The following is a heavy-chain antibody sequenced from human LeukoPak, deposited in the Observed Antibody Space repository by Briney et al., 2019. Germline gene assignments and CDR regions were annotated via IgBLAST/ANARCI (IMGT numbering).Heavy chain of an antibody. V-gene: IGHV3-48*01. CDR3: ARRSSPPEDY. Sequence: GGSLRLSCAASGLTFSSYSMNWVRQAPGKGLEWVSYISSSSTIYYADSVKGRFTISRDNAKNSLYLQMNSLRAEDTAVYYCARRSSPPEDYWGQGTLVTVSS. CDR1: GLTFSSYS. CDR2: ISSSSTI. D-gene: IGHD6-6*01. J-gene: IGHJ4*02.